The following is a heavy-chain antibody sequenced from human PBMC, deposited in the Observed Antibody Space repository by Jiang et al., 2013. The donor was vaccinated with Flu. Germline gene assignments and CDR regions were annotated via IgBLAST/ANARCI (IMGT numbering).Heavy chain of an antibody. D-gene: IGHD1-1*01. V-gene: IGHV3-11*03. CDR3: VKATGTTRPYFDY. J-gene: IGHJ4*02. Sequence: VQLLESGGALVKPGGSLRLSCAASGFTFSDSYMSWIRQAPGKGLEWVSYMSVSGGYTNYADSVKGRFTISRDNAKNSLYLQMNNLRAEDTAVYYCVKATGTTRPYFDYWAREPWSPSPQ. CDR2: MSVSGGYT. CDR1: GFTFSDSY.